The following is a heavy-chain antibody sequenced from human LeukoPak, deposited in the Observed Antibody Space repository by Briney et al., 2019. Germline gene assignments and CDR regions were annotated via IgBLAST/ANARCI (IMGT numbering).Heavy chain of an antibody. J-gene: IGHJ4*02. CDR2: IIPIFGTA. Sequence: AASVKVSCKASGYTFTEYYMHWVRQAPGQGLEWMGGIIPIFGTANYAQKFQGRVTMTRDTSTSTVYMELSSLRSEDTAVYYCARDRRDYYGSGSYYNVHDYWGQGTLVTVSS. CDR3: ARDRRDYYGSGSYYNVHDY. V-gene: IGHV1-46*01. D-gene: IGHD3-10*01. CDR1: GYTFTEYY.